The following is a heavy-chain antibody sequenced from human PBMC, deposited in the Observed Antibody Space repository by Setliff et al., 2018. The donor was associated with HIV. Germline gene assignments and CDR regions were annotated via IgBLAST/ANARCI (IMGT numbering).Heavy chain of an antibody. CDR2: FDPEAGET. D-gene: IGHD3-10*01. CDR1: GYTLTELS. Sequence: ASVKVPCKVSGYTLTELSIHWVRQAPGKGLEWMGGFDPEAGETIYARKFQGRITMTEDTSTDTAYMELGSLRSEDTAVYYCATGIRVTGSDYFDYWGQGTLVTV. CDR3: ATGIRVTGSDYFDY. V-gene: IGHV1-24*01. J-gene: IGHJ4*02.